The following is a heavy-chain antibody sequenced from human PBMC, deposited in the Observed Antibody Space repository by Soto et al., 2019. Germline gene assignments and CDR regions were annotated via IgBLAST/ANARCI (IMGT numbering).Heavy chain of an antibody. D-gene: IGHD3-3*01. J-gene: IGHJ6*02. CDR3: ARGRKGRTVLRFLEWSPHGMDV. CDR1: GGSFSDYY. CDR2: INHSGST. V-gene: IGHV4-34*01. Sequence: SETLSLTCAVYGGSFSDYYWTWIRQPPGKGLEWIGEINHSGSTNYNPSLKSRVTISVDTSKNQFSLKLNSATAADTAVYYCARGRKGRTVLRFLEWSPHGMDVWGQGTTVTVSS.